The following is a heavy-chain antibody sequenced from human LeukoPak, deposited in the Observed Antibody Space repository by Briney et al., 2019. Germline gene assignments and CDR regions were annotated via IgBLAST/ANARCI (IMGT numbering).Heavy chain of an antibody. V-gene: IGHV4-61*02. CDR2: IYTSGST. CDR3: ARSPLYGDYGRVGYYYYMDV. CDR1: GGSISSGSYY. Sequence: SETLSLTCTVSGGSISSGSYYWSWIRQPAGTGLEWIGRIYTSGSTNYNPSLKSRVTISVDTSKNQFSLKLSSVTAADTAVYYCARSPLYGDYGRVGYYYYMDVWGKGTTVTISS. J-gene: IGHJ6*03. D-gene: IGHD4-17*01.